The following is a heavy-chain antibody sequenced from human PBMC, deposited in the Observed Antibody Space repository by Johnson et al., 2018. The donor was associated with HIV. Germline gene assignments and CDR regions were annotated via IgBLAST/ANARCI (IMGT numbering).Heavy chain of an antibody. V-gene: IGHV3-30*04. CDR2: IGYDGSDK. J-gene: IGHJ3*02. CDR3: ARDQEAAAGQDDAFDI. D-gene: IGHD6-13*01. CDR1: GFTFSSYA. Sequence: VQLVESGGGVVQPGRSLRLSCAASGFTFSSYAMHWVRQAPGKGLEWVAVIGYDGSDKYYADSVKGRFTISRDNSKNTLYLQMNSLRAEDTAVYYCARDQEAAAGQDDAFDIWGQGTMVTVSS.